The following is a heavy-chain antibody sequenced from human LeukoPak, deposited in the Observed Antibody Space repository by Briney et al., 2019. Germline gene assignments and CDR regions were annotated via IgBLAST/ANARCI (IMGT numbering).Heavy chain of an antibody. CDR2: IYYSGST. Sequence: SETLSLTCTVSGGSISIYYWSWIRQPPGKGLEWIGYIYYSGSTNYNPSLKSRVTISVDTSKNQFFLKLSSVTAADTAVYYCASSEHYDFWSGYPTKFDYWGQGTLVTVSS. D-gene: IGHD3-3*01. CDR1: GGSISIYY. V-gene: IGHV4-59*08. CDR3: ASSEHYDFWSGYPTKFDY. J-gene: IGHJ4*02.